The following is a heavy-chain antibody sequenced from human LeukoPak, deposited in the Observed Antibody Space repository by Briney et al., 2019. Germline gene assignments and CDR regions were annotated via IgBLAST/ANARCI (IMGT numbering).Heavy chain of an antibody. CDR3: ARGGSYYSNPSPFDN. CDR1: GGPFSGYY. J-gene: IGHJ3*02. Sequence: PSETQSLSCAVYGGPFSGYYWSWIRQPPGKGLEWIGEINHSGSTNYNPSLKSRVTISVDTSKNQFSLKLSSVTAADTAVYYCARGGSYYSNPSPFDNWGQGTMVTVSS. CDR2: INHSGST. D-gene: IGHD3-22*01. V-gene: IGHV4-34*01.